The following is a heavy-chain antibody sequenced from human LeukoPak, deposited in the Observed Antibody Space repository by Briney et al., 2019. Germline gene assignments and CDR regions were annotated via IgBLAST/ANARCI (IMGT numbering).Heavy chain of an antibody. J-gene: IGHJ3*02. CDR2: IKSTVDGGTT. V-gene: IGHV3-15*07. Sequence: RTGGSLRLSCAASDFTFNKDWMNWVRQAPGKGLEWVGRIKSTVDGGTTDYAAPVKGRFTVSRDDSKKTLYLQMYGLKIEDTAVYYCTTGGNVMVADTRAFDIWGQGTMVTVSS. CDR1: DFTFNKDW. D-gene: IGHD2-15*01. CDR3: TTGGNVMVADTRAFDI.